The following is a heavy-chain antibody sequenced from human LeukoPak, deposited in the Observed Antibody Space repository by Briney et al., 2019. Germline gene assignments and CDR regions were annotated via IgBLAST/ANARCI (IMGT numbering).Heavy chain of an antibody. CDR3: ARDGGYSINWYLDY. Sequence: GGSLRLSCAASGFTFSSYSMNWVRQAPGKGLEWVSAISSSSSLLSYADSVKGRFIISRDNAKNSPYLQMNSLRAEDTAVYFCARDGGYSINWYLDYWGQGTLVTVSS. CDR1: GFTFSSYS. D-gene: IGHD6-13*01. CDR2: ISSSSSLL. J-gene: IGHJ4*02. V-gene: IGHV3-21*01.